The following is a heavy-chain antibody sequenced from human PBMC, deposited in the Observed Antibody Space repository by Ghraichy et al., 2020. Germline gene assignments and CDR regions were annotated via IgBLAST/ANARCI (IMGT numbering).Heavy chain of an antibody. CDR1: GGSFSGYY. Sequence: SETLSLTCAVYGGSFSGYYWSWIRQPPGKGLEWIGEINHSGSTNYNPSLKSRVTISVDTSKNQFSLKLSSVTAADTAVYYCARGGVTTVLRHFDLWGRGTLVTVSS. D-gene: IGHD4-17*01. CDR3: ARGGVTTVLRHFDL. V-gene: IGHV4-34*01. J-gene: IGHJ2*01. CDR2: INHSGST.